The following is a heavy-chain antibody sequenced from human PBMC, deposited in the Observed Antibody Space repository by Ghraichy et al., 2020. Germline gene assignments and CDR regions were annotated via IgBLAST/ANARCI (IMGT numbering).Heavy chain of an antibody. D-gene: IGHD3-3*01. CDR1: GFTFSSYW. V-gene: IGHV3-7*01. CDR3: ALFDFWSGYYSYFDY. CDR2: IKQDGSEN. Sequence: GGSLRLSCAASGFTFSSYWMSWVRQAPGKGLEWVANIKQDGSENYYVDSVKGRFTISRDNAENSLYLQMNSLRAEDTAVYYCALFDFWSGYYSYFDYWGQGTMVTVSS. J-gene: IGHJ4*02.